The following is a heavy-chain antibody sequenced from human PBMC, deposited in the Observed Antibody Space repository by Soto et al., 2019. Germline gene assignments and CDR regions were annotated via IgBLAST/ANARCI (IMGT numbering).Heavy chain of an antibody. CDR1: GFTFSSYS. CDR3: ARDGYYDMHYFDH. V-gene: IGHV3-21*01. J-gene: IGHJ4*02. Sequence: EVQLVESGGGLVKPGGSLRLSCAASGFTFSSYSMNWVRQAPGKGLEWVSSISSSSSYIYYADSVKGRFTISRDNAKNSLYLQMNSLRGEGTAVDYCARDGYYDMHYFDHWGQGTLGTGSS. CDR2: ISSSSSYI. D-gene: IGHD3-9*01.